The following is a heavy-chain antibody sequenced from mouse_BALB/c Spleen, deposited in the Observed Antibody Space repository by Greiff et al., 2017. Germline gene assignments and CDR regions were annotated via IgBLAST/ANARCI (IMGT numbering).Heavy chain of an antibody. CDR3: ARGSYYYGSSYWYFDV. V-gene: IGHV1-9*01. Sequence: VQLVESGAELMKPGASVKISCKATGYTFSSYWIEWVKQRPGHGLEWIGEILPGSGSTNYNEKFKGKATFTADTSSNTAYMQLSSLTSEDSAVYYCARGSYYYGSSYWYFDVWGAGTTVTVSS. D-gene: IGHD1-1*01. CDR1: GYTFSSYW. CDR2: ILPGSGST. J-gene: IGHJ1*01.